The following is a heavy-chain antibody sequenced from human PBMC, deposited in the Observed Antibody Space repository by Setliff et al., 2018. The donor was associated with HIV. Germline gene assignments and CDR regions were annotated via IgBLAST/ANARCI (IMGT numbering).Heavy chain of an antibody. V-gene: IGHV4-61*10. J-gene: IGHJ4*02. CDR1: GDSVSSGSYY. CDR2: IYPSGST. CDR3: ARGPKSPRFDY. Sequence: PSETLSLTCTVSGDSVSSGSYYWNWIRQPAGKGLEWIGHIYPSGSTNYNPSLKSRVTMSVDTSKNQFSLKLRSVTAADTAVYFCARGPKSPRFDYWGQGTLVTVSS.